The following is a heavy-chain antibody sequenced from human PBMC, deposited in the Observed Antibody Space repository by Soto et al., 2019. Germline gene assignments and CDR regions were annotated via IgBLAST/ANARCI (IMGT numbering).Heavy chain of an antibody. V-gene: IGHV5-10-1*03. CDR3: ARYDSSGYYPKWAFDI. D-gene: IGHD3-22*01. J-gene: IGHJ3*02. CDR2: IDPSDSYT. Sequence: EVQLVQSGAEVKKPGESLRISCEGSGYSFTSYWISWVRQMPGKGLEWMGRIDPSDSYTNYSPSFQGHVTISADKSISTAYLQWSSLKASDTAMYYCARYDSSGYYPKWAFDIWGQGTMVTVSS. CDR1: GYSFTSYW.